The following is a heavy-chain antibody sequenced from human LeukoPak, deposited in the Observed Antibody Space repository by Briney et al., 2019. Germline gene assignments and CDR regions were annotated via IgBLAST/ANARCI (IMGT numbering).Heavy chain of an antibody. CDR1: GFTFSSDA. CDR2: ISDSGGST. V-gene: IGHV3-23*01. Sequence: GGSLRLSCVASGFTFSSDAMGWVRQGPGKGLEWVSTISDSGGSTYYADSVKGRFTISRDNSKNTLYLQMNSLRAEDTAVYYCARAKWVGTTDNWFDPWGQGTLVTVSS. CDR3: ARAKWVGTTDNWFDP. J-gene: IGHJ5*02. D-gene: IGHD1-1*01.